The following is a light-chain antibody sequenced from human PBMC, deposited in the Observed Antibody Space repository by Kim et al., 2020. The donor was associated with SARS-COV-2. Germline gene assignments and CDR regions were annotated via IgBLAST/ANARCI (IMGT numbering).Light chain of an antibody. CDR2: AAS. V-gene: IGKV3-15*01. J-gene: IGKJ1*01. CDR1: QTVSVD. CDR3: QQYHYWPRGT. Sequence: EIVMTQSPATLSVSPGERVILSCRASQTVSVDLAWYQQKPCQAPRLLIFAASARATGIPGRFSGSGSGTEFTLTISSLQSEDFALYYCQQYHYWPRGTFGQGTKVDIK.